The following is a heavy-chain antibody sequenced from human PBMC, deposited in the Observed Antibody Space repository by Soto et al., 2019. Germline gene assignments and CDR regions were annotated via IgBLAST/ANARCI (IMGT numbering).Heavy chain of an antibody. J-gene: IGHJ4*02. CDR1: SGC. Sequence: SGCWILNKQPPGKGLEWIGSIYYSGSTYYNPSLKSRVTISVDTSKNQFSLKLSSVTAADTAVYYCAIVTPLYSSGWADYFDYWGQGTLVPVSS. D-gene: IGHD6-19*01. V-gene: IGHV4-39*07. CDR2: IYYSGST. CDR3: AIVTPLYSSGWADYFDY.